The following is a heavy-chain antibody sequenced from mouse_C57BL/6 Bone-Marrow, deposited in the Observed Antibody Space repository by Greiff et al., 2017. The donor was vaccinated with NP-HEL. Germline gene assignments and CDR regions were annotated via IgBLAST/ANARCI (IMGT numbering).Heavy chain of an antibody. Sequence: EVKLMESGGGLVKPGGSLKLSCAASGFTFSDYGMHWVRQAPEKGLEWVAYISSGSSTIYYADTVKGRFTISRDNAKNTLILQMTSLRSEDTAMYYCARPGDGYYGYAMDYWGQGTSVTVSS. CDR3: ARPGDGYYGYAMDY. D-gene: IGHD2-3*01. CDR1: GFTFSDYG. J-gene: IGHJ4*01. CDR2: ISSGSSTI. V-gene: IGHV5-17*01.